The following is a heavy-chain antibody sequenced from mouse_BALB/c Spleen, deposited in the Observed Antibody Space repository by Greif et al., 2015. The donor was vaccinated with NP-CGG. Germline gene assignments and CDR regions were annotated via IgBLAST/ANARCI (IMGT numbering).Heavy chain of an antibody. CDR1: GFNIKDTY. D-gene: IGHD1-1*01. J-gene: IGHJ4*01. CDR3: AATTVLYAMDY. CDR2: IDPANGNT. Sequence: EVQLQQSGAELVKPGASVKLSCTASGFNIKDTYMHWVKQRPEQGLEWIGRIDPANGNTKYDPKFQGKATITADTSSNTAYLQLSSLTSEDTAVYYCAATTVLYAMDYWGQGTSVTVSS. V-gene: IGHV14-3*02.